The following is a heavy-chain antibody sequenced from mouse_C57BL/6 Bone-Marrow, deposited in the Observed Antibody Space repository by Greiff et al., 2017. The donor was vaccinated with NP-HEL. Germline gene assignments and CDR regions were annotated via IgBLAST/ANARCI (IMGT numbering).Heavy chain of an antibody. CDR2: IDPEDGET. CDR1: GFNIKDYY. Sequence: VQLKQSGAELVKPGASVKLSCTASGFNIKDYYMHWVKQRTEQGLEWIGRIDPEDGETKYAPKFQGKATITADTSSNTAYLQLSSLTSEDTAVYYCARRRILANWGSYWYFDVWGTGTTVTVSS. J-gene: IGHJ1*03. V-gene: IGHV14-2*01. D-gene: IGHD4-1*01. CDR3: ARRRILANWGSYWYFDV.